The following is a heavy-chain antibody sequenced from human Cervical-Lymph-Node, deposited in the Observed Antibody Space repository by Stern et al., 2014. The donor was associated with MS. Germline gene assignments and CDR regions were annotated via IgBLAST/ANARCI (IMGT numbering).Heavy chain of an antibody. V-gene: IGHV3-30-3*01. Sequence: VQLVESGGGVVQPGRSLKLSCAVSGFTFTNYPMHWVRQAPGKGLEWVAVISYDGNNQYYADSVKGRFTISRDNNKNTLYLQMNSLTSDDTAVYYCARGRVLWEISHPIHSDFWGRGTLVTVSS. D-gene: IGHD3-16*02. J-gene: IGHJ4*02. CDR3: ARGRVLWEISHPIHSDF. CDR2: ISYDGNNQ. CDR1: GFTFTNYP.